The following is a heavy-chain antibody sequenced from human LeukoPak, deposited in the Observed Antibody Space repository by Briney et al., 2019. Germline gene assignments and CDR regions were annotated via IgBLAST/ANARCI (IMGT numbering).Heavy chain of an antibody. CDR1: GGSNSSGRYP. CDR2: INHSRST. D-gene: IGHD2-2*01. Sequence: SDPLSLTCALSGGSNSSGRYPWSWLPQPPGKGLEWIGYINHSRSTYYNPSLKSPVTISVDRSKYQFSLRLSSVTAADTAVYYYARDLDGSTSCPDDWGQGTLVTASS. V-gene: IGHV4-30-2*01. J-gene: IGHJ4*02. CDR3: ARDLDGSTSCPDD.